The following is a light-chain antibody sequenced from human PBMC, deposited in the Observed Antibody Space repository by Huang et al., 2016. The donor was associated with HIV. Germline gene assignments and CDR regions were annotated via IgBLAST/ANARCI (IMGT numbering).Light chain of an antibody. V-gene: IGKV1-39*01. CDR2: ASS. CDR3: QQGYSTPT. J-gene: IGKJ1*01. CDR1: QSISRY. Sequence: DIQMTQSPSSLSASVVDRVTITCRASQSISRYLNWYKHKPGKAPELLIYASSSLQSGVPSRCSGSGAGTDFSLTISGLQPEDYATYYCQQGYSTPTFGQGTKVEMK.